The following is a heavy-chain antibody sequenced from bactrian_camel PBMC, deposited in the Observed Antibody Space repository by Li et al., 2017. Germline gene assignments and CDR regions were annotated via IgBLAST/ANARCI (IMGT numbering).Heavy chain of an antibody. Sequence: ESGGGSVQPGGSLRLSCLASGFTSSTYCMAWFRQGPGKERERVAAIDTDGRTTYADYVKGRFTISEDNAKGPMWLQMDSLQPEDTAMYYCASSSAVCTDTMLRQVWLFNYWGQGTQVTVS. J-gene: IGHJ4*01. CDR3: ASSSAVCTDTMLRQVWLFNY. V-gene: IGHV3S25*01. CDR1: GFTSSTYC. D-gene: IGHD1*01. CDR2: IDTDGRT.